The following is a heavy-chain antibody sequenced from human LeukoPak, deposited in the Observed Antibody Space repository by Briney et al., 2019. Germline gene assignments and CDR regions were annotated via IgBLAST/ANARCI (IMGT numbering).Heavy chain of an antibody. CDR3: ARGMFFGADKFDP. CDR2: INHSGST. V-gene: IGHV4-34*01. D-gene: IGHD3-10*01. Sequence: SETLSLTCAVYGGSFSGYYWSWIRQPPGKGLEWIGEINHSGSTNYNPSLKSRVTISVDTSKNQFSLKLSSVTAADTAVYYCARGMFFGADKFDPWGQGTLVTVSS. CDR1: GGSFSGYY. J-gene: IGHJ5*02.